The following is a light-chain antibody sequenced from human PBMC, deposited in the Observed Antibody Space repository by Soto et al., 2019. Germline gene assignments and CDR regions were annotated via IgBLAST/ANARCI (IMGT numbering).Light chain of an antibody. CDR1: SSNIGSHS. CDR3: EAWDDSLSGVV. CDR2: IDN. Sequence: QLVLTQPPSASGTPGQRVTISCSGSSSNIGSHSVYWYQQLPGTAPKLLIYIDNQRPLGVPDRFSGSRSGTSASLAIRGLRSEDEADYYCEAWDDSLSGVVFGGGTKVTVL. J-gene: IGLJ2*01. V-gene: IGLV1-47*01.